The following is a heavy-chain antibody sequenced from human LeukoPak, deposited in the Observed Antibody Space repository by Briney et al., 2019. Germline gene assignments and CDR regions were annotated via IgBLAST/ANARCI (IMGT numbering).Heavy chain of an antibody. CDR3: ARALFYYMDV. J-gene: IGHJ6*03. Sequence: PSETLSLTCTVSGGSISSSTYYWGWIRQPPGKGLEWIGSVSYTGNTYYNPSLKSRVTISVDTSKNQFSLKLSSVTAADTAVYYCARALFYYMDVWGKGTTVTASS. V-gene: IGHV4-39*07. CDR2: VSYTGNT. CDR1: GGSISSSTYY.